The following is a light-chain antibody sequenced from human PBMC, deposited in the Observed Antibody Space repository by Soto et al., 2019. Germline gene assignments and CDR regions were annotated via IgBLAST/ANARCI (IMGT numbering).Light chain of an antibody. CDR2: KAS. J-gene: IGKJ4*01. Sequence: DTQMTQSPSTLSASVGDRVTITCRASQAIATRLAWYQLKPGKAPNLLIYKASSLESGVPSRFSGSGSGTQFTLTISSLQPDDSAIYYCQQYNDYPLTFGGGTKVEIK. V-gene: IGKV1-5*03. CDR3: QQYNDYPLT. CDR1: QAIATR.